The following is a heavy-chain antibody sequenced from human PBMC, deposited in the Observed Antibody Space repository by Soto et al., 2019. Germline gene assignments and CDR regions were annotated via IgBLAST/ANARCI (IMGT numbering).Heavy chain of an antibody. CDR1: GFTFSSYD. J-gene: IGHJ6*02. V-gene: IGHV3-23*01. CDR2: ISGSGDKT. Sequence: GGSLRLSCAASGFTFSSYDMHWVRQATGKRLEAVSSISGSGDKTYYKDSVKGRFTISRDNSKNTVDLQMNSLRPEDTAVYYCAKILSTVTTYYYGMDAWGQGTTVTVSS. D-gene: IGHD4-17*01. CDR3: AKILSTVTTYYYGMDA.